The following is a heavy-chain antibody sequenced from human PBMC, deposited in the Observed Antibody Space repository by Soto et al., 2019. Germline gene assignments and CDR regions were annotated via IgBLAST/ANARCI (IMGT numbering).Heavy chain of an antibody. CDR2: ISAYNGYT. CDR1: GYTFNGYA. Sequence: QVHLVQSGAEVKKPGASVRVSCKTSGYTFNGYAISWVRQAPGQGLEWMGWISAYNGYTNYAQMFQGRLTMTTDTTTNIAYMELRSLISDDTAIYYCARVLQWAHPDYWGQGTLVSVSS. CDR3: ARVLQWAHPDY. J-gene: IGHJ4*02. V-gene: IGHV1-18*01. D-gene: IGHD4-4*01.